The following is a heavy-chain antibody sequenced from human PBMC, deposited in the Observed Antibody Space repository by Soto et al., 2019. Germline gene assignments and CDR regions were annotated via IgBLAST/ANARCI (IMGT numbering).Heavy chain of an antibody. J-gene: IGHJ3*02. Sequence: PSETLSLTCAVYGGSFSGYYWSWIRQPPGKGLEWIGEINHSGSTNYNPSLKSRVTISVDTSKNQFSLKLSSVTAADTAVYYCARDRWLRVFDIWGQGTMVTV. V-gene: IGHV4-34*01. D-gene: IGHD5-12*01. CDR3: ARDRWLRVFDI. CDR2: INHSGST. CDR1: GGSFSGYY.